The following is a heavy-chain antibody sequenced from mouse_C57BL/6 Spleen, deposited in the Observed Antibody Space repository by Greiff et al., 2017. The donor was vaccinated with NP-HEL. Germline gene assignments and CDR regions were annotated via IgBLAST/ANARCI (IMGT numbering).Heavy chain of an antibody. CDR1: GYTFTSYW. V-gene: IGHV1-64*01. CDR3: AREVTGSWFAY. J-gene: IGHJ3*01. Sequence: QVQLKQPGAELVKPGASVKLSCKASGYTFTSYWMHWVKQRPGQGLEWIGMIHPNSGSTNYNEKFKSKATLTVDKSSSTAYMQLSSLTSEDSAVYYCAREVTGSWFAYWGQGTLVTVSA. D-gene: IGHD4-1*01. CDR2: IHPNSGST.